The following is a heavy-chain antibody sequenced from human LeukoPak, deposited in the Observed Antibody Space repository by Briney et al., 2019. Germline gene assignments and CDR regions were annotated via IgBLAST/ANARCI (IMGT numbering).Heavy chain of an antibody. CDR2: IIPIFGTA. CDR1: GGTFSSYA. J-gene: IGHJ5*02. CDR3: ARDGSSRGEDWFDP. D-gene: IGHD6-6*01. Sequence: SVKVSCKASGGTFSSYAISWVRQAPGQGLEWMGGIIPIFGTANYAQKFQGRVTITTDESTSTAYMELGSLRSEDTAVYYCARDGSSRGEDWFDPWGQGTLVTVSS. V-gene: IGHV1-69*05.